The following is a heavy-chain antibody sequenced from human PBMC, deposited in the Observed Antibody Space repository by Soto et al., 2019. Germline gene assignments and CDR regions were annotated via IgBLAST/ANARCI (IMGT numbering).Heavy chain of an antibody. CDR3: ARHSLALRRNNWFDP. J-gene: IGHJ5*02. V-gene: IGHV4-39*01. CDR2: IFYLGSS. D-gene: IGHD3-3*02. CDR1: GYSVVSRHFY. Sequence: PSDSLSLTCTVPGYSVVSRHFYWGWGRQPPGKGLEWIGSIFYLGSSYYNPSLKSRVTMSVDTSKNQFSLRLRSVTAADTALYFCARHSLALRRNNWFDPWGQGIMVS.